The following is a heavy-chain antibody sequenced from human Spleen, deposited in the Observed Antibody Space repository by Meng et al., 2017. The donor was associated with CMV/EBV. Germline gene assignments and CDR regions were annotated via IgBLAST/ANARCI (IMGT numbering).Heavy chain of an antibody. CDR2: IYYSGTT. Sequence: TVSGGSISTGGYYWTWIRQHPGKGLEWIGYIYYSGTTYYTPSLTGRITISVDTSKNQFSLKLSSVTAADTAVYYCARDDCSSTSCYLNWGQGTLVTSPQ. CDR1: GGSISTGGYY. V-gene: IGHV4-31*03. CDR3: ARDDCSSTSCYLN. J-gene: IGHJ4*02. D-gene: IGHD2-2*01.